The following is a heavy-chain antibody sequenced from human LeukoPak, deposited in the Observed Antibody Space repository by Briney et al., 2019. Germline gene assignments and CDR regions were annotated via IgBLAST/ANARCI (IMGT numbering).Heavy chain of an antibody. CDR2: INSDGSST. J-gene: IGHJ4*02. CDR1: GFTFSSYW. V-gene: IGHV3-74*01. CDR3: AREIPLYYFDY. Sequence: PGGSLRLSCAASGFTFSSYWMHWVRQAPGKGLVWVSRINSDGSSTSYADSVKGRFTISRDNANNTLYLQMNSLRAEDTAVYYCAREIPLYYFDYWGQGTLVTVSS.